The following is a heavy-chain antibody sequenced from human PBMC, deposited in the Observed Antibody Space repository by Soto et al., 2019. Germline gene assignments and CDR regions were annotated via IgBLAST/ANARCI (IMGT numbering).Heavy chain of an antibody. CDR3: ARSYGGNSGTFDF. Sequence: QVQLQQWGAGLLKPSETLSLTCAVYGGSFSGYYWSWIRQPPGKGLEYIGEINHSGSTNYNPSLKSRVTISVDTSKNQSSLKLSSVTAADTAVYYCARSYGGNSGTFDFWGQGTLVTVSS. J-gene: IGHJ4*02. D-gene: IGHD4-17*01. V-gene: IGHV4-34*01. CDR1: GGSFSGYY. CDR2: INHSGST.